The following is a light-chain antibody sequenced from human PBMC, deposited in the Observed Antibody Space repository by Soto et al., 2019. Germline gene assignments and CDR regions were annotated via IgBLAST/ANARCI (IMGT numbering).Light chain of an antibody. CDR1: QSISSY. V-gene: IGKV1-39*01. Sequence: DIQMTQSPSSLSASVGDRVTITCRASQSISSYLNWYQQKPGKAPKLLIYAASSLQSGVPSRFSGSGSGTDFTLTISSLQPEDFATYYCQQSYSTPYTFXQGTK. J-gene: IGKJ2*01. CDR2: AAS. CDR3: QQSYSTPYT.